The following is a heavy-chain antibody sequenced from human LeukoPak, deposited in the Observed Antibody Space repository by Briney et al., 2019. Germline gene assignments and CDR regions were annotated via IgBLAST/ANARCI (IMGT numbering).Heavy chain of an antibody. V-gene: IGHV1-2*02. CDR1: GYTFTGYY. CDR3: ARVRQGYYDSSGYPDY. Sequence: ASVKVSCKASGYTFTGYYMHWVRQAPGQGLEWMGWINPNSGGTDYAQKFQGRVTMTRDTSISTAYVELSRLRSDDTAVYYCARVRQGYYDSSGYPDYWGQGTLVTVSS. CDR2: INPNSGGT. J-gene: IGHJ4*02. D-gene: IGHD3-22*01.